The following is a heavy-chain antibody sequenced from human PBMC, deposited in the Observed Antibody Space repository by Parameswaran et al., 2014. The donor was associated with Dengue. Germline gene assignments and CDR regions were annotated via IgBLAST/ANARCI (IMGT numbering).Heavy chain of an antibody. J-gene: IGHJ4*02. D-gene: IGHD6-13*01. CDR3: ARDSRGFDY. V-gene: IGHV3-7*03. Sequence: RWIRQPPGKGLEWVANIKQDGSEKYYVDSVKGRFTISRDNAKNSLYLQMNSLRAEDTAVYYCARDSRGFDYWGQGTLVTVSS. CDR2: IKQDGSEK.